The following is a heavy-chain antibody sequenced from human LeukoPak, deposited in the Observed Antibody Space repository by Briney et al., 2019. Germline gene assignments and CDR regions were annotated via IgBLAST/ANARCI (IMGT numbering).Heavy chain of an antibody. CDR2: IYYSGST. J-gene: IGHJ5*02. V-gene: IGHV4-39*07. D-gene: IGHD6-6*01. CDR1: GVSISSSSYY. CDR3: ARGAAARPRWFDP. Sequence: SETLSLTCTVSGVSISSSSYYWGWIRQPPGKGLEWIGSIYYSGSTNYNPSLKSRVTISVDTSKNQFSLKLSSVTAADTAVYYCARGAAARPRWFDPWGQGTLVTVSS.